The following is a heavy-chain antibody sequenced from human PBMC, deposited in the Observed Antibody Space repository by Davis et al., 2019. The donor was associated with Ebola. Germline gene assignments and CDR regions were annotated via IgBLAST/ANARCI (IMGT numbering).Heavy chain of an antibody. J-gene: IGHJ6*02. CDR3: ARDGRYCSSTSCYVGGYYYYYGMDV. CDR1: GYTFTSYG. CDR2: ISAYNGNT. Sequence: ALVKVSCKASGYTFTSYGTSWVRQAPGQGLEWMGWISAYNGNTNYAQKLQGRVTITADKSTSTAYMELSSLRSEDTAVYYCARDGRYCSSTSCYVGGYYYYYGMDVWGQGTTVTVSS. V-gene: IGHV1-18*01. D-gene: IGHD2-2*01.